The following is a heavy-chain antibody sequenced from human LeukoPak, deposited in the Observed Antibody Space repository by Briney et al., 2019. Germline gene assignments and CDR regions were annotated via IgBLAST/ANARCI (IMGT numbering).Heavy chain of an antibody. CDR2: IYYSGST. V-gene: IGHV4-59*08. Sequence: SETLSLTCSVSGGSFSGYYWSWIRQPPGKGLEWIGYIYYSGSTKYNPSLKSRVTISLDTSKNQFSLNLNSVTAADTAVYYCARHPNIAAAGDYWGQGTLVTVSS. CDR1: GGSFSGYY. CDR3: ARHPNIAAAGDY. D-gene: IGHD6-13*01. J-gene: IGHJ4*02.